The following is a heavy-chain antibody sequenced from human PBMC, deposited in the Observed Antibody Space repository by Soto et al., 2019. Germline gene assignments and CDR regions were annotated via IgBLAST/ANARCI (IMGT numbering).Heavy chain of an antibody. CDR3: ADRGAMIRGVPYWFDP. Sequence: QITLKESGPTLVKPTQTLTLTCTFSGFSLSTDGVGVAWIRQPPGKALEWLALIYWDDDKPYNPYLESRLTITTAAAKTQVGLTMTNMDPVDTATDVCADRGAMIRGVPYWFDPWGQGTLVTVSS. V-gene: IGHV2-5*02. J-gene: IGHJ5*02. CDR2: IYWDDDK. D-gene: IGHD3-10*01. CDR1: GFSLSTDGVG.